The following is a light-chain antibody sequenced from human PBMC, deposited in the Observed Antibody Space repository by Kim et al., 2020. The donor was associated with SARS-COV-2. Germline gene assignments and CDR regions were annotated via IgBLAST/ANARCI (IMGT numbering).Light chain of an antibody. CDR2: YDR. J-gene: IGLJ3*02. CDR3: PLWDSGSDHVV. Sequence: SYELTQPPSVSVAPGETATITCGGDNIVRYSVHWYQQRPGQAPVLVIHYDRDRPSGIPERFSGSNSGNTATLTISGIEAEDEADYYCPLWDSGSDHVVFG. CDR1: NIVRYS. V-gene: IGLV3-21*04.